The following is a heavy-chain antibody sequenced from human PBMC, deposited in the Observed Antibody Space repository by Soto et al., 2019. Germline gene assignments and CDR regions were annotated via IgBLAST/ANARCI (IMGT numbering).Heavy chain of an antibody. D-gene: IGHD5-12*01. CDR2: INTYNGMT. Sequence: QVQLVQSGGEVKKPGASVTVSCKASGYTFINYHITWVRQAPGQGLEWMAWINTYNGMTDNAQKSQGRVTMTRDTSTSTAYMELRNLGSDDTAVYFCAKSPRGEMATDWGQGTLVTVSS. CDR1: GYTFINYH. CDR3: AKSPRGEMATD. J-gene: IGHJ4*02. V-gene: IGHV1-18*01.